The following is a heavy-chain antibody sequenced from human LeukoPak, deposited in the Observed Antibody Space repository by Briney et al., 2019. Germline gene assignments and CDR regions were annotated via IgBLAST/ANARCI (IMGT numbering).Heavy chain of an antibody. D-gene: IGHD3-10*01. CDR2: ISYDGSNK. V-gene: IGHV3-30*18. CDR1: GFSFRSRG. J-gene: IGHJ6*02. Sequence: GGSLRLSCAASGFSFRSRGMHWVRQAPGKGLEWVAVISYDGSNKCYEDSVKGRFTISRDNSKNTLYLQMNSLRAEDTAVYYCAKDRDGSGNYGMDVWGQGTTVTVSS. CDR3: AKDRDGSGNYGMDV.